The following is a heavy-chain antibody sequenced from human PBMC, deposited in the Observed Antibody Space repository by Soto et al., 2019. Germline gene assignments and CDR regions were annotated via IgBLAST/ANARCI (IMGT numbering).Heavy chain of an antibody. Sequence: QITLKESGPTLVNPTQTLTLTCTFSGFSLSTSGVGVGWIRQPPGTALEWLALIYWDDDKRYSPSRKSSLTITQDTHKKQEGLTRTNMDAVDTATYCCAHLIGSNYLSGYCDLSGRGTPVTVSS. CDR2: IYWDDDK. J-gene: IGHJ2*01. CDR1: GFSLSTSGVG. D-gene: IGHD4-4*01. V-gene: IGHV2-5*02. CDR3: AHLIGSNYLSGYCDL.